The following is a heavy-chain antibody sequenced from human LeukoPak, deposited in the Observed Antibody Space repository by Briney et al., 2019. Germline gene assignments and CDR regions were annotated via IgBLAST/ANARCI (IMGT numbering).Heavy chain of an antibody. Sequence: SETLSLTCAVYGGSFSGYYWSWIRQPPGKGLEWIGEINHSGSTNYNPSLKSRVTISVDTSKNQFSLKLSSVTAADTAVYYCAREDSSGWYLRYYYYYMDVWGKGTTVTVSS. CDR3: AREDSSGWYLRYYYYYMDV. D-gene: IGHD6-19*01. V-gene: IGHV4-34*01. CDR1: GGSFSGYY. J-gene: IGHJ6*03. CDR2: INHSGST.